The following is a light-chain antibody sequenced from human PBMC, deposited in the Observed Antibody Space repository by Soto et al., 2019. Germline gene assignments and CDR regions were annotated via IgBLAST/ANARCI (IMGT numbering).Light chain of an antibody. CDR3: HQRNT. J-gene: IGKJ5*01. Sequence: VLTQSPVTLSLSPGDRGTLSCRASQSVSTYLAWYRQVPGQPPRLLIYDTTNRAAGIPPRFSGSRSGTDFTLTISSVEPEDFALYYCHQRNTFGQGTRLEIK. V-gene: IGKV3-11*01. CDR2: DTT. CDR1: QSVSTY.